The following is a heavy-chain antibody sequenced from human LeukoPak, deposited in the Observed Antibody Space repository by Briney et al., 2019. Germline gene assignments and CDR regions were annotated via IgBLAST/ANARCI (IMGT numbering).Heavy chain of an antibody. CDR1: GGSISSGSYY. CDR3: ARGSSVYCSSTSCYEDAFDI. J-gene: IGHJ3*02. D-gene: IGHD2-2*01. CDR2: IYTSGST. Sequence: SETLSLTCTVSGGSISSGSYYWRWIRQPAGKGLEWIGRIYTSGSTNYNPSLKSRVTISVDTSKNQFSLKLSSVTAADTAVSYCARGSSVYCSSTSCYEDAFDICGQGTMVTVSS. V-gene: IGHV4-61*02.